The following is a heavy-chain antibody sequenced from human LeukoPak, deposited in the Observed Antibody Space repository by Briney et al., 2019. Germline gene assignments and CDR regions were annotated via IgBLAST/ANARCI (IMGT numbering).Heavy chain of an antibody. D-gene: IGHD3-22*01. J-gene: IGHJ4*02. CDR1: GYTFTSYG. CDR2: ISVYNGNT. V-gene: IGHV1-18*01. CDR3: ARARGYYDSSGPRGY. Sequence: ASVKVSCKASGYTFTSYGISWVRQAPGQGLEWMGWISVYNGNTNYAQKLQGRVTMTTDTSTSTAYMELRSLRSDDTAVYYCARARGYYDSSGPRGYWGQGTLVTVSS.